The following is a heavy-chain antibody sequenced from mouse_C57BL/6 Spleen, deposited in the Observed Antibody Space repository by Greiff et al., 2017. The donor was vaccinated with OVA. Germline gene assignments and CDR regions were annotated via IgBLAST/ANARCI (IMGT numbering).Heavy chain of an antibody. CDR2: ISNGGGST. CDR3: ASHRGDYDVVYALDY. J-gene: IGHJ4*01. D-gene: IGHD2-4*01. Sequence: EVMLVESGGGLVQPGGSLKLSCAASGFTFSDYYMYWVRQTPEKGLEWVAYISNGGGSTYYPDTVKGRFTISRDNAKNTLYLQMSRLKSEDTAMYYDASHRGDYDVVYALDYWGQGTSVTVSA. V-gene: IGHV5-12*01. CDR1: GFTFSDYY.